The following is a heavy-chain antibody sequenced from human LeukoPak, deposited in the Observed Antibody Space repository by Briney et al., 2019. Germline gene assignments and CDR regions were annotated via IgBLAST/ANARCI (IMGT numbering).Heavy chain of an antibody. CDR1: GGSLSSYY. V-gene: IGHV4-59*01. Sequence: SETLSLTCTVSGGSLSSYYWSWLRQPPGKGLEWIGYIYYSGSTNYNPSLKSRVTISVDTSKNQFSLKLSSVTAADTAVYYCARVDYGDYYFDYWGQGTLVTVSS. J-gene: IGHJ4*02. CDR2: IYYSGST. CDR3: ARVDYGDYYFDY. D-gene: IGHD4-17*01.